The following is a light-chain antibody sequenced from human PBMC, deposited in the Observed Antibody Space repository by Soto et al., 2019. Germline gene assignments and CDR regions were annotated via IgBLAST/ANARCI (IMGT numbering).Light chain of an antibody. CDR3: QQYGTSPFT. Sequence: EIVMTQSPATLSVSPGERATLSCRASQSVSSNLAWYQQKPGQAPRLLIYGASTRATGIPARFSGSGSGTDFTLTISRLEPEDFAVYYCQQYGTSPFTFVPGTKVDIK. CDR2: GAS. V-gene: IGKV3-15*01. J-gene: IGKJ3*01. CDR1: QSVSSN.